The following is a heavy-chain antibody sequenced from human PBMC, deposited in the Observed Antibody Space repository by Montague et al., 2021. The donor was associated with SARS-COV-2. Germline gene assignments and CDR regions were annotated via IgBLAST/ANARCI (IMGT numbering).Heavy chain of an antibody. J-gene: IGHJ4*02. CDR2: TNYRSKWTS. CDR3: VRDTGSAQAGFDA. CDR1: GDSVWSNAAA. D-gene: IGHD4-17*01. V-gene: IGHV6-1*01. Sequence: CAISGDSVWSNAAAWNWIRQSPSGGPEWLGRTNYRSKWTSDYATSVEGRISIDPDTSKNQFFLHLRSVTPEDTGVYYCVRDTGSAQAGFDAWGQGTLVTVYS.